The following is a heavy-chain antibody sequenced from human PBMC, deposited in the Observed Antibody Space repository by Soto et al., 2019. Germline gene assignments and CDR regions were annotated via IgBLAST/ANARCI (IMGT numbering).Heavy chain of an antibody. Sequence: PGGSLRLSCAASGFTFNNYAMSWVRQAPGKGLEWVSGISGSGTYTYFADSVKGRFTISRDNSKNTLFLQMSSLRAEDTAIYYCAKSANDYYKLIDYWGQGTLVTVSS. V-gene: IGHV3-23*01. D-gene: IGHD2-21*02. J-gene: IGHJ4*02. CDR3: AKSANDYYKLIDY. CDR1: GFTFNNYA. CDR2: ISGSGTYT.